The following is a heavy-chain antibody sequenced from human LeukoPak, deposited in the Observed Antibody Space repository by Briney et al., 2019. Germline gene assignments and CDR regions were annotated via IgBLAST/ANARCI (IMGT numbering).Heavy chain of an antibody. CDR2: IIPILGIA. J-gene: IGHJ6*02. CDR1: GGTFSSYA. D-gene: IGHD2-15*01. V-gene: IGHV1-69*04. CDR3: ARGCSGGSCPGRGYYGMDV. Sequence: SVKVSCKASGGTFSSYAISWVRQAPGQGLEWMGRIIPILGIANYAQKFQGRDTITADKSTSTAYMELSSLRSEDTAVYYCARGCSGGSCPGRGYYGMDVWGQGTTVTVSS.